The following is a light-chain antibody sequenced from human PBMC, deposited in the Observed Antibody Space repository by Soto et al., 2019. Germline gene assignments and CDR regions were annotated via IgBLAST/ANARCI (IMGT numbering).Light chain of an antibody. V-gene: IGKV1-39*01. CDR3: QQSYSSPPT. CDR2: AAS. CDR1: QSISSY. J-gene: IGKJ1*01. Sequence: DIQMTQSPSSLSASVGDSVTITCRASQSISSYLNWYQQKPGKAPKLLIFAASSLQSGVPSRFSGSRSGPDFTLTISSLQPEDFATYYCQQSYSSPPTFGQGTKVDI.